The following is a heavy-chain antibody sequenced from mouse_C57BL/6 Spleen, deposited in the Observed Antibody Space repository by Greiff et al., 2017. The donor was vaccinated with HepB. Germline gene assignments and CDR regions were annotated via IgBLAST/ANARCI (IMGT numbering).Heavy chain of an antibody. Sequence: QVQLQQPGAELVMPGASVKLSCKASGYTFTSYWMHWVKQRPGQGLEWIGEIDPSDSYTNYNQKFKGKSTLTVDKSSSTAYMQLSSLTSEDSAVYYCARTWGGGYYFDYWGQGTTLTVSS. V-gene: IGHV1-69*01. J-gene: IGHJ2*01. CDR2: IDPSDSYT. D-gene: IGHD4-1*01. CDR3: ARTWGGGYYFDY. CDR1: GYTFTSYW.